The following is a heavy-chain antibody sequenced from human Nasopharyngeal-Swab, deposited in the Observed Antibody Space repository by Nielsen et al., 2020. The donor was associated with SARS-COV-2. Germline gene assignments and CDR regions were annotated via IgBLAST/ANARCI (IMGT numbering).Heavy chain of an antibody. CDR3: ARAARYSSTWSLPYDAFDI. Sequence: IRQRPGKGLEWVGYIYYSGSTYYNPSLKSRLTISVDTSKNQFSLKLSSVTAADTAVYYCARAARYSSTWSLPYDAFDIWGQGIMVTVSS. D-gene: IGHD6-13*01. CDR2: IYYSGST. J-gene: IGHJ3*02. V-gene: IGHV4-31*02.